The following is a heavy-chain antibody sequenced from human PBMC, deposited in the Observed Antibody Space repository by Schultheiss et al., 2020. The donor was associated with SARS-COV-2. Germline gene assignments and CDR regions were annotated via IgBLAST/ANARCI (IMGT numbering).Heavy chain of an antibody. J-gene: IGHJ5*02. Sequence: GGSLRLSCAASGFTFDDYAMHWVRQAPGKGLEWVAVIWYDGSNKYYADSVKGRFTISRDNSKNTLYLQMNSLIAEDTAVYYCARGLQFAWFDPWGQGTLVTVSS. V-gene: IGHV3-33*08. CDR3: ARGLQFAWFDP. CDR2: IWYDGSNK. CDR1: GFTFDDYA. D-gene: IGHD4-11*01.